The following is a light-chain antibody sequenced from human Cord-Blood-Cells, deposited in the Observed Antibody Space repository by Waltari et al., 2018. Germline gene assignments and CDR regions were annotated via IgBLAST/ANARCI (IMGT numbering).Light chain of an antibody. CDR1: QSASSY. Sequence: EIVLTQSPATLSLSPGERATLSCRASQSASSYLAWYQQKPGQAPRLLIYDASNRATGITARFSGSGSGTDFTLTISSLEPEDFAVYYCQQRSNWWTFGQGTKVEIK. V-gene: IGKV3-11*01. CDR3: QQRSNWWT. CDR2: DAS. J-gene: IGKJ1*01.